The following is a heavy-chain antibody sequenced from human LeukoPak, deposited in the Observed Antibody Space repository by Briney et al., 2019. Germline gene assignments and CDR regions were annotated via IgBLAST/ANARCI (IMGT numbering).Heavy chain of an antibody. J-gene: IGHJ4*02. CDR3: ATGGSRVQLWILAGWYYFDN. Sequence: GASVKVSCKVSGHTLTELSVHWVRQAPGKGLEWMGGFDPENGETIHAQKFQGRVTMTEDTSTDTVYMELSSLRSEDTAVYYCATGGSRVQLWILAGWYYFDNWGQGTLVTVSS. CDR2: FDPENGET. CDR1: GHTLTELS. V-gene: IGHV1-24*01. D-gene: IGHD5-18*01.